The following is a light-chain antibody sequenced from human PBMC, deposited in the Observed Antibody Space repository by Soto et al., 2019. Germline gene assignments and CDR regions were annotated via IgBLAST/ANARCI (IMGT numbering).Light chain of an antibody. CDR2: GAS. J-gene: IGKJ1*01. CDR1: QSVSSSY. CDR3: QQYGSSPWT. V-gene: IGKV3-20*01. Sequence: ESVLTQSPGTLSLSPGERATLSCRASQSVSSSYLAWYQQKPGQAPRLLIYGASSRATGIPDRFSGSGSGTDFTLTISRLEPEDFAVYYCQQYGSSPWTFGQGTKGQIK.